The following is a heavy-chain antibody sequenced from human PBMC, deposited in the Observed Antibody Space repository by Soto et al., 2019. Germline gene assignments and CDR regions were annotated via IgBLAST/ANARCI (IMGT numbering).Heavy chain of an antibody. Sequence: PSVKVSCKASGGTFSSYAISWVRQAPGQGLEWMGGIIPIFGTANYARKFQGRVTITADESTSTAYMELSSLGSEDTAVYYCARAPWYDFWSGLGYYYGMDVCGQGPTVTVYS. J-gene: IGHJ6*02. D-gene: IGHD3-3*01. CDR2: IIPIFGTA. CDR3: ARAPWYDFWSGLGYYYGMDV. CDR1: GGTFSSYA. V-gene: IGHV1-69*13.